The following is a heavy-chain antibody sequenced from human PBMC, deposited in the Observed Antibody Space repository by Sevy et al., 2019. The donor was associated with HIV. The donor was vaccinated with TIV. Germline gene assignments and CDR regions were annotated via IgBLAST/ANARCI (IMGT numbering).Heavy chain of an antibody. V-gene: IGHV3-23*01. CDR3: VKGGYCSNGACYTDFDY. D-gene: IGHD2-8*01. CDR1: GFTFSSYD. J-gene: IGHJ4*02. CDR2: ITGSGSKT. Sequence: GGSLRLSCAASGFTFSSYDMSWVRQAPGKGLEWVSAITGSGSKTYYADSVKGRFTISRDNSKNMLYLQMNTLRGEDTAVYYCVKGGYCSNGACYTDFDYWGQGTLVTVSS.